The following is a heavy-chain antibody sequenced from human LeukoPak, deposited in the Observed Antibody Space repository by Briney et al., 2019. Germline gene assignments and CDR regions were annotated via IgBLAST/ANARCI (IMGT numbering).Heavy chain of an antibody. V-gene: IGHV1-69*05. CDR2: IIPIFGTA. D-gene: IGHD4-17*01. J-gene: IGHJ5*02. CDR3: ARAGLPVTTFSRSWFDP. CDR1: GGTFSSYA. Sequence: SVKVSCKASGGTFSSYAISWVRQAPGQGLEWMGGIIPIFGTANYAQKFQGRVTITTDESTSTAYMELSSLRSEDTAVYYCARAGLPVTTFSRSWFDPWGQGTLVTVSS.